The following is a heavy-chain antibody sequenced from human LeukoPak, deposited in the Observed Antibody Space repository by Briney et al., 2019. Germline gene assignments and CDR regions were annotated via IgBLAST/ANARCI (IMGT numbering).Heavy chain of an antibody. CDR1: GYTFTSNY. CDR2: INPNSGGT. Sequence: GASVKVSCKASGYTFTSNYIHWVRQAPGQGPEWMGRINPNSGGTNYAQKFQGRVTMTRDTSISTAYMELSRLRSDDTAVYYCARGYDFWSGYYADYYYYYGMDVWGQGTTVTVSS. V-gene: IGHV1-2*06. D-gene: IGHD3-3*01. J-gene: IGHJ6*02. CDR3: ARGYDFWSGYYADYYYYYGMDV.